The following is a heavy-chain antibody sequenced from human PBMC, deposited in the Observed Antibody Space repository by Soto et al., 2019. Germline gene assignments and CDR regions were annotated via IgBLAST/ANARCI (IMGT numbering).Heavy chain of an antibody. CDR1: GYTFTSYG. D-gene: IGHD4-4*01. J-gene: IGHJ3*02. CDR2: ISAYNGNT. Sequence: ASVKVSCKASGYTFTSYGISWVRQAPGQGLEWMGWISAYNGNTNYAQKLQGRVTMTTDTSTSTAYMELRSLRSDDTAVYYCAGVRAYSNYLNSWGNAFDIWGQGTMVTVSS. CDR3: AGVRAYSNYLNSWGNAFDI. V-gene: IGHV1-18*01.